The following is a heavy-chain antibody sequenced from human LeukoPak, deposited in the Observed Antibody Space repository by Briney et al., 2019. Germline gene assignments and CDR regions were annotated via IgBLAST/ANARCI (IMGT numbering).Heavy chain of an antibody. V-gene: IGHV1-46*01. D-gene: IGHD6-19*01. CDR2: INPSGGST. Sequence: GASVTVSCTASGYTFTGYYMHWVRQAPGQGLEWMGRINPSGGSTSYAQKFQGRVTMTRDTSTSTVYMELSSLRSEDTAVYYCARDPLSSGWYEVDYWGQGTLVTVSS. CDR3: ARDPLSSGWYEVDY. J-gene: IGHJ4*02. CDR1: GYTFTGYY.